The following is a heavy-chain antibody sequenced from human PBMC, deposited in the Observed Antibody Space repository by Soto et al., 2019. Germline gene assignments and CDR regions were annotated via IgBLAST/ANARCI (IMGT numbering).Heavy chain of an antibody. CDR3: ARGQRFSDSFDP. D-gene: IGHD3-3*01. J-gene: IGHJ5*02. CDR2: IYSSGGT. Sequence: LSLTCTVSGGAISGYYWTWIRQSAGKGLEWIGRIYSSGGTKYNPSLKSRVTMSLDTSKNQFSLRLSSVTAADTAVYYCARGQRFSDSFDPWGQGTLVTVSS. V-gene: IGHV4-4*07. CDR1: GGAISGYY.